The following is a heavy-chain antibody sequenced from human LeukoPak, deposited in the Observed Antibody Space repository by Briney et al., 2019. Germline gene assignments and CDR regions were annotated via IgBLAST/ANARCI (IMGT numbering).Heavy chain of an antibody. D-gene: IGHD4-17*01. CDR3: VRGARLRWFDP. CDR2: INHSGST. CDR1: GGSFSGYY. J-gene: IGHJ5*02. Sequence: SETLSLTCAVYGGSFSGYYWSWIRQPPGKGLEWIGEINHSGSTNYNPSLKSRVTISVDTSKNQFSLKLSSVTAADTAVYYCVRGARLRWFDPWGQGTLVTVSS. V-gene: IGHV4-34*01.